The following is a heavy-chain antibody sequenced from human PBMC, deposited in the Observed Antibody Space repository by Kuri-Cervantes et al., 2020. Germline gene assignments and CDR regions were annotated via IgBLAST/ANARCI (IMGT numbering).Heavy chain of an antibody. CDR2: IKQDGSEK. CDR3: AREMATITLGMDV. CDR1: GFTFSSYW. J-gene: IGHJ6*02. D-gene: IGHD5-24*01. V-gene: IGHV3-7*01. Sequence: GGSLRLSCAASGFTFSSYWMSWVRQAPGKGLEWVANIKQDGSEKYYVDSVKGRFTISRDNAKNSLYLQMNSLRAEDTAVYYCAREMATITLGMDVWGQGTTVTVSS.